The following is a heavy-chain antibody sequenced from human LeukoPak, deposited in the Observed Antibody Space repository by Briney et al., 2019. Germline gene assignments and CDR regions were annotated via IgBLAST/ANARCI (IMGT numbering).Heavy chain of an antibody. CDR1: GFTFSSYW. J-gene: IGHJ4*02. Sequence: GGSLRLSCAASGFTFSSYWMSWVRQAPGKGLEWVANIKQDGSEKYYVDSVKGRFTISRDNSKNTLYLQMNSLRAEDTALYYCAKAYYDSSGLDYWGQGTLVTVSS. D-gene: IGHD3-22*01. V-gene: IGHV3-7*03. CDR3: AKAYYDSSGLDY. CDR2: IKQDGSEK.